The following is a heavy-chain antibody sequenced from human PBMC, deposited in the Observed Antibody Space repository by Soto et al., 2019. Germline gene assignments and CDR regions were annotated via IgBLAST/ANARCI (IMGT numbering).Heavy chain of an antibody. Sequence: GGSLRLSCAASGFTFSSYDMHWVRQAPGKGLEWVALISYDGSNQYYADSVKGRFTISRDNSKNTLFLQMNSLRADDTAVYYCAKDQASGQGSFDSWGQGTLVTVPQ. V-gene: IGHV3-30*18. CDR1: GFTFSSYD. CDR2: ISYDGSNQ. J-gene: IGHJ4*02. CDR3: AKDQASGQGSFDS.